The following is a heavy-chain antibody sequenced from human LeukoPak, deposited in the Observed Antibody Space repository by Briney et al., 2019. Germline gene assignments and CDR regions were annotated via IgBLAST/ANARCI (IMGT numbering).Heavy chain of an antibody. CDR1: GFTFSSYE. D-gene: IGHD3-22*01. J-gene: IGHJ4*02. Sequence: GGSLRLSCAASGFTFSSYEMNWVRQAPGKGLEWVSYISSSGSTIYYADSVKGRFTISRDNAKNSLYLQMNSLRAEDTAVYYCARGYYYDSSGYFAGVCWGQGTLVTVSS. CDR3: ARGYYYDSSGYFAGVC. V-gene: IGHV3-48*03. CDR2: ISSSGSTI.